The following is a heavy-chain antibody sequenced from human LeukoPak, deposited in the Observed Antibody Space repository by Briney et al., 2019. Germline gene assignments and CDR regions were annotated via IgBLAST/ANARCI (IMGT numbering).Heavy chain of an antibody. D-gene: IGHD3-10*01. CDR3: ARDHRIYGSGRPSIDY. CDR1: GYTFTSYG. Sequence: AASVKVSCKASGYTFTSYGISWVRQAPGQGLEWMGWISAYNGNTNYAQKLQGRVTMTTDTSTSTAYMELRSLRSDDTAVYYCARDHRIYGSGRPSIDYWGQGTLVTVSS. J-gene: IGHJ4*02. CDR2: ISAYNGNT. V-gene: IGHV1-18*01.